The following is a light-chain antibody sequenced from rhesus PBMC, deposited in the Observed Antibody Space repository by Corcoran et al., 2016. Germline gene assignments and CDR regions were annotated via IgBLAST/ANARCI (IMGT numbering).Light chain of an antibody. V-gene: IGKV1-33*02. J-gene: IGKJ2*01. CDR2: SAS. CDR1: QGFSNK. Sequence: DIHMTQSPSSLSASVGDTVTITCRARQGFSNKLAWYQQNPGKVPKLLIYSASTLQSGVPSRFSGRGVVTDFILPISRLQPEDFATYDCQHGYGTPYSLGRGTKVEIK. CDR3: QHGYGTPYS.